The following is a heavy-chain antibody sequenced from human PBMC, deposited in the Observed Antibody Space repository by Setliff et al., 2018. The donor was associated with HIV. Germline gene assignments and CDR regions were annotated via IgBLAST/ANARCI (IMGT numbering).Heavy chain of an antibody. CDR2: IFSSGNT. CDR3: AKDPRAAVATICDY. CDR1: GFAFSDYD. J-gene: IGHJ4*02. Sequence: PGGSLRLSCATSGFAFSDYDFHWVRQAPGKGLEWVSVIFSSGNTFYADFVKGRFTISRDYSKNTLYLQMNSLRAEDTAVYYCAKDPRAAVATICDYWGQGTLVTVSS. D-gene: IGHD5-12*01. V-gene: IGHV3-53*01.